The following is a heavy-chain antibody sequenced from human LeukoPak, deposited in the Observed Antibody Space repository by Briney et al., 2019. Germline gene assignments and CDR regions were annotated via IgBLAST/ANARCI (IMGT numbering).Heavy chain of an antibody. CDR1: GYSISSGYY. J-gene: IGHJ4*02. V-gene: IGHV4-38-2*02. D-gene: IGHD1-26*01. Sequence: RASETLSLTCTVSGYSISSGYYWGWIRQPPGKGLEWIGSIYHSGSTYYNPSLKSRVTISVDTSKNQFSLKLSSVTAADTAVYYCARGVVGALDYWGQGTLVTVSS. CDR2: IYHSGST. CDR3: ARGVVGALDY.